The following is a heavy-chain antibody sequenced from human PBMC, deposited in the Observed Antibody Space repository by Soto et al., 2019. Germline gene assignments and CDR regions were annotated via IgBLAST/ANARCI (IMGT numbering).Heavy chain of an antibody. CDR1: GGSISSYY. D-gene: IGHD3-22*01. V-gene: IGHV4-59*01. CDR2: IYYSGST. CDR3: ARVGLGYYYDSSGYFDY. J-gene: IGHJ4*02. Sequence: SETLSLTCTVSGGSISSYYWSWIRQPPGKGLEWIGYIYYSGSTNYDPSLKSRVTISVDTSKNQFSLKLSSVTAADTAVYYCARVGLGYYYDSSGYFDYLGQGTLVNVSS.